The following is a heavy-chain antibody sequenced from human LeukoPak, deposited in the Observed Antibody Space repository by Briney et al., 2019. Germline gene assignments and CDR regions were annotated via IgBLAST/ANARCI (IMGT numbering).Heavy chain of an antibody. Sequence: QPEGSLRLSCAASGFSFSSYAMTWVRQAPGKGLNWVSAITGGGGSTYYAYSVKGRFTISRDNSKNTLYLQMNSLRAEDTAVYYCAKGGDTAMVTGHWGQGTLVTVSS. D-gene: IGHD5-18*01. CDR2: ITGGGGST. CDR3: AKGGDTAMVTGH. V-gene: IGHV3-23*01. J-gene: IGHJ4*02. CDR1: GFSFSSYA.